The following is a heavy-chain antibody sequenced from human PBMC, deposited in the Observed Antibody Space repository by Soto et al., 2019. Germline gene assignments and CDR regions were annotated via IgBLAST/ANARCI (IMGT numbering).Heavy chain of an antibody. CDR2: INFSGRA. V-gene: IGHV4-39*01. CDR1: GGSVNSDDYF. CDR3: ARHKVMIMVITHLYYFDY. D-gene: IGHD3-22*01. J-gene: IGHJ4*02. Sequence: SETLSLTCDVSGGSVNSDDYFWGWVRQPPGKGLEWIGSINFSGRAYYNPSLQSRVTMSVDASKNQFSLRLTSVTAADTALYYCARHKVMIMVITHLYYFDYWGQGTLVTVSS.